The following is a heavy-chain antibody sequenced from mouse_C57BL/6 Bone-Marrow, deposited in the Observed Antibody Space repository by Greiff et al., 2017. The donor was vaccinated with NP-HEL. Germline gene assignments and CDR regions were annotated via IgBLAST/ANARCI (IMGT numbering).Heavy chain of an antibody. J-gene: IGHJ3*01. CDR3: ASLAAY. Sequence: QVQLQQSGPELVKPGASVKISCKASGYAFSSSWMNWVQQRPGKGLEWIGRIYPGDGDANYNGRVKGKATLTADKSSSTAYMHLSSLTSEDSAVYFCASLAAYWGHATLVTVSA. CDR1: GYAFSSSW. V-gene: IGHV1-82*01. CDR2: IYPGDGDA.